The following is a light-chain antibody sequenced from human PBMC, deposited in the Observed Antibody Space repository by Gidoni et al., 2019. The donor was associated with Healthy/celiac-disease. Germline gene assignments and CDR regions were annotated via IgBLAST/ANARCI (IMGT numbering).Light chain of an antibody. CDR3: QAWDSSTVV. CDR2: QDS. V-gene: IGLV3-1*01. J-gene: IGLJ2*01. Sequence: SYELTQPPSVYVSPGQTASITCSGDKLGDKYACWYQQKPGQSPVLVIYQDSKLPSGIPKRFSGSNSGNTATLTISGTQAMDEADYYCQAWDSSTVVFGGGTKLTVL. CDR1: KLGDKY.